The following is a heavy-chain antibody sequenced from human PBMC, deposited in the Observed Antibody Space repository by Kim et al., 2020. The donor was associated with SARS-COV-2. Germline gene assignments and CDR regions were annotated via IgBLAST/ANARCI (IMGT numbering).Heavy chain of an antibody. D-gene: IGHD3-9*01. CDR3: ARILLRYFDWSFDI. J-gene: IGHJ3*02. V-gene: IGHV7-4-1*02. Sequence: AQGFTGRFVFSLDTSVSTAYLQISSLKAEDTAVYYCARILLRYFDWSFDIWGQGTMVTVSS.